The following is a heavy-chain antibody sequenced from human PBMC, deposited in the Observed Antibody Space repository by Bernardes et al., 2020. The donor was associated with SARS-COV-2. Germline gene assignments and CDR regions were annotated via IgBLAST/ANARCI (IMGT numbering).Heavy chain of an antibody. J-gene: IGHJ3*02. CDR3: ARSEFSRRQHLVAGAFDI. CDR1: GFTFRRSN. Sequence: VGSLLLSCLASGFTFRRSNMNWVRQVPGPGLAWISYLTTGGTTLYYSASVDGRFTISRDNAKNSLYLQMNSLRAGDTAVYYCARSEFSRRQHLVAGAFDIWGQGTVVTVSS. D-gene: IGHD6-13*01. V-gene: IGHV3-48*03. CDR2: LTTGGTTL.